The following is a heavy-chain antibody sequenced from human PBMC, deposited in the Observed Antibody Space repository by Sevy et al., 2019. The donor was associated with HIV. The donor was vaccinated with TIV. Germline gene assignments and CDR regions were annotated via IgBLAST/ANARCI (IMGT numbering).Heavy chain of an antibody. CDR3: AKVMSRGGTGTGLDD. Sequence: GGSLRLSCAASGFTFDTYAMHWVRQAPGKGLEWVSGINWIGAATGYADSVRGRFTISRDNAKKSLFLHMNSLRPEDTAIYYCAKVMSRGGTGTGLDDWGQGTLVTVSS. J-gene: IGHJ4*02. CDR2: INWIGAAT. CDR1: GFTFDTYA. V-gene: IGHV3-9*01. D-gene: IGHD1-7*01.